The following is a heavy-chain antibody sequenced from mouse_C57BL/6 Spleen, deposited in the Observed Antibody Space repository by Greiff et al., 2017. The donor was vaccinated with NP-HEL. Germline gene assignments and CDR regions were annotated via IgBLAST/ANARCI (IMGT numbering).Heavy chain of an antibody. CDR3: ARRGYSTYFDY. CDR1: GYTFTSYW. Sequence: QVQLQQSGAELVMPGASVKLSCKASGYTFTSYWMHWVKQRPGQGLEWIGEIDPSDSYTNYNQKFKGKSTLTVDKSSSTAYMQLSSLTSEDSAVYYCARRGYSTYFDYWGQGTTLTVSS. CDR2: IDPSDSYT. V-gene: IGHV1-69*01. D-gene: IGHD2-5*01. J-gene: IGHJ2*01.